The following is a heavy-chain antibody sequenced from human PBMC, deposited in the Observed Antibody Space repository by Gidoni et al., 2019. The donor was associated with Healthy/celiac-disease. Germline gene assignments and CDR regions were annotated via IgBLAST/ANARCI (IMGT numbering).Heavy chain of an antibody. CDR3: AREDIRGYSGYDDAFDI. Sequence: GSGSPPGRDMEWIGRIYTSGSTNYNPSLKSRVTISVDTSKNQFSLKLSSVTAADTAVYYCAREDIRGYSGYDDAFDIWGQGTMVTVSS. J-gene: IGHJ3*02. CDR2: IYTSGST. D-gene: IGHD5-12*01. V-gene: IGHV4-61*02.